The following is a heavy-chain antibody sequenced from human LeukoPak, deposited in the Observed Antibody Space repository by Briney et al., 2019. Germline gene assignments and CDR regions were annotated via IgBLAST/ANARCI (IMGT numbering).Heavy chain of an antibody. Sequence: GGSLRLSCVVSGFTFSTYSMNWVRQAPGKGLEWVSSISSSSSYIYYADSVKGRFTISRDNAKNSLYLQMNSLRAEDTAVYYCARESGDYDSSGYYYSYYYYMDVWGKGTTVTISS. V-gene: IGHV3-21*01. D-gene: IGHD3-22*01. CDR3: ARESGDYDSSGYYYSYYYYMDV. CDR2: ISSSSSYI. J-gene: IGHJ6*03. CDR1: GFTFSTYS.